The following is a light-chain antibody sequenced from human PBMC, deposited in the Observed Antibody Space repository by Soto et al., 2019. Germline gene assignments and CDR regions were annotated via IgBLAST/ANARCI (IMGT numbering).Light chain of an antibody. CDR3: QQSYSTPYT. V-gene: IGKV1-39*01. Sequence: DIKMTQSPSSLSASVGDRVTITCRASQSISSYFNWHQQKPWKAPKVLIYAASSLQSGVPSRFSGSGSGKDFTLTISSLQPEDFATYYCQQSYSTPYTFGQGTKVDIK. CDR1: QSISSY. J-gene: IGKJ2*01. CDR2: AAS.